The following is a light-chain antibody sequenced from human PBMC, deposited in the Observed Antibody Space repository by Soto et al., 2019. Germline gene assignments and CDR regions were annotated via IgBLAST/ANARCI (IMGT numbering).Light chain of an antibody. CDR1: LSVSSSY. CDR3: QQYGSSPTT. V-gene: IGKV3-20*01. Sequence: EMVLTQSPGTLSLSPGERATLSCRASLSVSSSYLAWYQQKPGQAPRLLIYGASSRATGIPDRFSGSGSGTDFTLNISRLEPEDFAVYYCQQYGSSPTTFGQGAKVEIK. J-gene: IGKJ1*01. CDR2: GAS.